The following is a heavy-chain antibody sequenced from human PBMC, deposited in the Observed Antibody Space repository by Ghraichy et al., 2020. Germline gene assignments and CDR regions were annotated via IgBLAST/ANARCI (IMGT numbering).Heavy chain of an antibody. V-gene: IGHV4-39*02. J-gene: IGHJ4*02. CDR3: ARDVLLWFGELSEQSDTNDY. CDR2: IYYSGST. D-gene: IGHD3-10*01. Sequence: SETLSLTCTVSGGSISSSSYYWGWIRQPPGKGLEWIGSIYYSGSTYYNPSLKSRVTISVDTSKNQFSLKLSSVTAADTAVYYCARDVLLWFGELSEQSDTNDYWGQGTLVTVSS. CDR1: GGSISSSSYY.